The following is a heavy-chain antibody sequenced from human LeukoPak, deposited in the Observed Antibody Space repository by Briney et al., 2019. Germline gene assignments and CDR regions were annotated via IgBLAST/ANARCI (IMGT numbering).Heavy chain of an antibody. CDR3: ASMWEGGY. D-gene: IGHD1-26*01. J-gene: IGHJ4*02. V-gene: IGHV3-7*01. CDR2: IKQDGSEL. Sequence: GGSLRLSCAASGFTFSNNWMTWVRQAPGKGLEWVATIKQDGSELYYVDSVRGRFTISRANAKNSLYLHLNSLRAADTAVYYCASMWEGGYWGQGTLVTVSS. CDR1: GFTFSNNW.